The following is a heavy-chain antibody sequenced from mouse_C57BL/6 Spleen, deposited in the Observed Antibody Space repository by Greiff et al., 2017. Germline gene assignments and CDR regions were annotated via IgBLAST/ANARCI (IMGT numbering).Heavy chain of an antibody. V-gene: IGHV1-15*01. CDR2: IDPETGGT. J-gene: IGHJ3*01. CDR3: TRYDYDLAWFAY. Sequence: QVQLQQSGAELVRPGASVTLSCKASGYTFTDYEMHWVKQTPVHGLEWIGAIDPETGGTAYNQKFKGKAILTADQSSSTAYMELRSLTSEDSAVYYCTRYDYDLAWFAYWGQGTLVTVSA. D-gene: IGHD2-4*01. CDR1: GYTFTDYE.